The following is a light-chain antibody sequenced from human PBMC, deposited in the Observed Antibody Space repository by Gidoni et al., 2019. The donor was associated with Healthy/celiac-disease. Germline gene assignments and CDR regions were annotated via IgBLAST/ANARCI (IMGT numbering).Light chain of an antibody. CDR1: QSINNY. Sequence: DIQMTQSPSSLSASVGDRVTITCRARQSINNYLNWYQQKPGKTPKLLIYSASSLQSGVPSRFSGSGSGTDFTLTIRNLQPEDFAIYSCQQSYTTPWTFGQGTKVEIK. CDR3: QQSYTTPWT. CDR2: SAS. J-gene: IGKJ1*01. V-gene: IGKV1-39*01.